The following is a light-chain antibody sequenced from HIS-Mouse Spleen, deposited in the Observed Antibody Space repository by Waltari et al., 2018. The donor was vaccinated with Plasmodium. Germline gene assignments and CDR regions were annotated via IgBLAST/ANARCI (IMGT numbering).Light chain of an antibody. CDR2: RNN. CDR3: AAWDDSLSGPV. J-gene: IGLJ3*02. Sequence: QSVLTQPPSASGTPGQRVTISCSGSSSKLGSNYVYWYQQLPGTAPKLLIYRNNKRPSGVPDRFSGSKSGTSASLAISGLRSEDEADYYCAAWDDSLSGPVFGGGTKLTVL. CDR1: SSKLGSNY. V-gene: IGLV1-47*01.